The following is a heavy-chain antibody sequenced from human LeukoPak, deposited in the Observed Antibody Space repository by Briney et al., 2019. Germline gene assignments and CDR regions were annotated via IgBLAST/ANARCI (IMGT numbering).Heavy chain of an antibody. J-gene: IGHJ4*02. Sequence: GASVKVSCKASGYTFTSYYMHWVRQAPGQGLEWMGIINPSGGSTSYAQKFQGRVTMTRDMSTSTVYMELSSLRSEDTAVYYCARVGYGDYIDYWGQGTLVTVSS. D-gene: IGHD4-17*01. CDR3: ARVGYGDYIDY. V-gene: IGHV1-46*01. CDR2: INPSGGST. CDR1: GYTFTSYY.